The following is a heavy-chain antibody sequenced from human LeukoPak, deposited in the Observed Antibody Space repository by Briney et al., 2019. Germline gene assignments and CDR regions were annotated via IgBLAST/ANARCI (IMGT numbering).Heavy chain of an antibody. CDR3: ARESSLTVRGVIMNYFDY. CDR2: IIPIFGTA. J-gene: IGHJ4*02. V-gene: IGHV1-69*13. D-gene: IGHD3-10*01. CDR1: GGTFSSYA. Sequence: ASVKVSCKASGGTFSSYAISWVRQAPGQGLEWMGGIIPIFGTANYAQKFQGRVTITADESTSTAYMELSSLRSEDTAVYYCARESSLTVRGVIMNYFDYWGRGTLVTVSS.